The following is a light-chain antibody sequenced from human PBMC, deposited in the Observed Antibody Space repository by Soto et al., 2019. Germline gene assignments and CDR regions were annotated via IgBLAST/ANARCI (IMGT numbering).Light chain of an antibody. Sequence: QSVLTQPPSVSAAPGQKVTISCSGSSSNIGNNYVSWYQQLPGTAPKLLIYDNNKRPSGIPDRFSGSKSGTSATLGITGLQTGDEADYYCGTWGSSLGVFGGGTKLTVL. V-gene: IGLV1-51*01. CDR1: SSNIGNNY. CDR2: DNN. CDR3: GTWGSSLGV. J-gene: IGLJ2*01.